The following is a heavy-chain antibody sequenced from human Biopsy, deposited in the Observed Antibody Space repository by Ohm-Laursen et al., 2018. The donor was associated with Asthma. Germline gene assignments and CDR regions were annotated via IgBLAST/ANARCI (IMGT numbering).Heavy chain of an antibody. D-gene: IGHD3-10*01. CDR1: GYTFNSAG. CDR3: ARGVDYSHYYGIDV. Sequence: SVKVSCKTSGYTFNSAGITWVRQAPGQGLEWMGWISVYNGNTKVAQKLQDRVTMITDTSTSTAYMELRSLRSDDTAVYFCARGVDYSHYYGIDVWGQGTTVTVS. J-gene: IGHJ6*02. CDR2: ISVYNGNT. V-gene: IGHV1-18*01.